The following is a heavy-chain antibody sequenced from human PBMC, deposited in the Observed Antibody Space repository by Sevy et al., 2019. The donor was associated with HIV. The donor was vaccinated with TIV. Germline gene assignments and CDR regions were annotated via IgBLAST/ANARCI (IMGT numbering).Heavy chain of an antibody. V-gene: IGHV3-53*01. J-gene: IGHJ6*02. CDR3: ARGGYCRGGTCFSGFYYAMDV. Sequence: GGSLRLSCAVSGFTLTNEFFSWVRQAPGKGLEWVAVVYSGGATYYADSVKGRFTISRDKSNSTLYIQMKSLRAEDTAVYYCARGGYCRGGTCFSGFYYAMDVWGQGTTVTVSS. CDR2: VYSGGAT. CDR1: GFTLTNEF. D-gene: IGHD2-15*01.